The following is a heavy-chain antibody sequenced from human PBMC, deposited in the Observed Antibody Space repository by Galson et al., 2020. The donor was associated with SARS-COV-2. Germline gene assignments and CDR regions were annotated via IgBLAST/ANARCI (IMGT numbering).Heavy chain of an antibody. D-gene: IGHD2-2*01. CDR1: GGSFSGYY. J-gene: IGHJ5*02. Sequence: ETSETLSLTCAVSGGSFSGYYWSWIRQPPGKGLEWIGEINHSGSTNYNPSLKSRVTISVDTSKNQFSLKLSSVTAADTAVYYCAPFSHQLPPQGFDPWGQGTLVTVSS. V-gene: IGHV4-34*01. CDR3: APFSHQLPPQGFDP. CDR2: INHSGST.